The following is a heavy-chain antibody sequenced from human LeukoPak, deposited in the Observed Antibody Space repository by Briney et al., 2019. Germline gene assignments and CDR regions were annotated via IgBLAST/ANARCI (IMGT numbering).Heavy chain of an antibody. D-gene: IGHD6-19*01. CDR2: INPNSGGT. V-gene: IGHV1-2*02. Sequence: AASVKVSCKASGYTFTGYYMHWVRQAPGQGLEWMGWINPNSGGTNYAQKFQGRVTMTRDTSISTAYMELSRLRSDDTAVYYCAREYLGVAGSWFDPWGQGTLVTVSS. J-gene: IGHJ5*02. CDR3: AREYLGVAGSWFDP. CDR1: GYTFTGYY.